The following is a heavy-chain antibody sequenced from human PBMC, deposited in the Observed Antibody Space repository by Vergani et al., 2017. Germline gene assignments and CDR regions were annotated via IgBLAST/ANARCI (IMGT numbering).Heavy chain of an antibody. D-gene: IGHD5-24*01. V-gene: IGHV1-46*01. CDR1: GYTFTSYY. Sequence: QVQLVQSGAEVKKPGASVKVSCKASGYTFTSYYMHWVRQAPGQGLEWMGIINPSGGSTSYAQKFQGRVTMTRDTSTSTVYMELSSLRSEDTAVYYCARYRAAPDGYNLSPPYAVDIWGQGTMVTVSS. CDR3: ARYRAAPDGYNLSPPYAVDI. J-gene: IGHJ3*02. CDR2: INPSGGST.